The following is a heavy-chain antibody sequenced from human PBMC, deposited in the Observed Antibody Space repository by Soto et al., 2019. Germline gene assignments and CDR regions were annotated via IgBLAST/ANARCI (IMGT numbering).Heavy chain of an antibody. Sequence: QLQLQESGPGLVRPSETLSLSCTVSGGSISSNSYYWGWIRQPPGKGLEWIGCIHYSGSTYYNPSLRSRVTSSVDTSKNQCSLKVSSVTAADTAVYYCARRLFSSTWPSYFDYWGQGTLVTVSS. V-gene: IGHV4-39*01. CDR2: IHYSGST. D-gene: IGHD6-13*01. CDR3: ARRLFSSTWPSYFDY. J-gene: IGHJ4*02. CDR1: GGSISSNSYY.